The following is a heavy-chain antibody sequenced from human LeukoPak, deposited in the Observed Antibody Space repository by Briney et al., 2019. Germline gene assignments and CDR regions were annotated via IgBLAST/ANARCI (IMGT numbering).Heavy chain of an antibody. D-gene: IGHD2-15*01. CDR3: AKAGEGYCSGGSCPTRWLYFDY. CDR1: GFTCSSYG. V-gene: IGHV3-30*18. J-gene: IGHJ4*02. CDR2: ISYDGSNK. Sequence: GRSLRLSCAASGFTCSSYGMHWVRQAPGKGLEWVAVISYDGSNKYYADSVKGRFTISRDNSKNTLYLQMNSLRAEDTAVYYCAKAGEGYCSGGSCPTRWLYFDYWGQGTLVTVSS.